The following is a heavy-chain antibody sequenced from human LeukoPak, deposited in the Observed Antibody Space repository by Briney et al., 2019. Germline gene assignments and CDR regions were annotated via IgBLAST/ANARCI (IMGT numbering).Heavy chain of an antibody. V-gene: IGHV3-21*01. D-gene: IGHD1-26*01. CDR3: ARDLGATAVDY. Sequence: GGSLRLSCTASEFTFSSYSMNWVRQAPGKGLEWVSAISTTGGRTYYADSVKGRFTISRDNAENSLYLQMNSLRAEDTAVYYCARDLGATAVDYWGQGTLVTVSS. CDR1: EFTFSSYS. CDR2: ISTTGGRT. J-gene: IGHJ4*02.